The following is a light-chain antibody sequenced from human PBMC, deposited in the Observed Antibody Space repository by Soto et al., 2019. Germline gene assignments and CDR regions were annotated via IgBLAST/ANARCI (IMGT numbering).Light chain of an antibody. V-gene: IGLV2-14*01. CDR2: DVS. Sequence: QSVLTQPASVSGSPGQSITISCTGTSSDIGGYKYVSWYQQRPGKAPKLMIYDVSNRPSGVSNRFSGSKSGNTATLTISGLQGEGEAEYYCSSYTGGSTYVFGTGTKVTVL. J-gene: IGLJ1*01. CDR1: SSDIGGYKY. CDR3: SSYTGGSTYV.